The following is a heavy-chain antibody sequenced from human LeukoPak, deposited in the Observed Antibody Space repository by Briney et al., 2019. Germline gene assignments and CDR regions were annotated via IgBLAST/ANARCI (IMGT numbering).Heavy chain of an antibody. CDR2: IYYSGST. J-gene: IGHJ4*02. CDR1: GGSISSGDYY. CDR3: ARADIVATNFDY. D-gene: IGHD5-12*01. V-gene: IGHV4-30-4*01. Sequence: PSETLSLTCTVSGGSISSGDYYWSWIRQPPGKGLEWIGYIYYSGSTSYNPSLKSRVTISVDTSKNQFSLKLSSVTAADTAVYYCARADIVATNFDYWGQGTLVTVSS.